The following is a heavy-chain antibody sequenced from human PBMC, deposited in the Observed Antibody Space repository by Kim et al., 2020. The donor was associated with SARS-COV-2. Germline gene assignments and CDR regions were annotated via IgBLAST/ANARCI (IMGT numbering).Heavy chain of an antibody. CDR2: MNPNSGNT. CDR3: ASLSIAAAGTYYYYMDV. D-gene: IGHD6-13*01. CDR1: GYTFTSYD. J-gene: IGHJ6*03. V-gene: IGHV1-8*01. Sequence: ASVKVSCKASGYTFTSYDINWVRQATGQGLEWMGWMNPNSGNTGYAQKFQGRVTMTRNTSISTAYMELSSLRSEDTAVYYCASLSIAAAGTYYYYMDVWGKGTTVTVSS.